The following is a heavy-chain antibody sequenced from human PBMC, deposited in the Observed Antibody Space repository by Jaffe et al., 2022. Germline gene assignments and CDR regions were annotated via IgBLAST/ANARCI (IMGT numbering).Heavy chain of an antibody. D-gene: IGHD1-26*01. CDR3: ANGASGSPPRPPGDAFDI. J-gene: IGHJ3*02. CDR2: IRYDGSNK. Sequence: QVQLVESGGGVVQPGGSLRLSCAASGFTFSSYGMHWVRQAPGKGLEWVAFIRYDGSNKYYADSVKGRFTISRDNSKNTLYLQMNSLRAEDTAVYYCANGASGSPPRPPGDAFDIWGQGTMVTVSS. CDR1: GFTFSSYG. V-gene: IGHV3-30*02.